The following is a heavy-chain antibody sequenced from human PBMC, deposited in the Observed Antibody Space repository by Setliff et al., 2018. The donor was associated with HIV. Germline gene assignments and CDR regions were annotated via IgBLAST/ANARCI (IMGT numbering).Heavy chain of an antibody. J-gene: IGHJ3*02. CDR1: GFTFSSYW. CDR2: IKQDGSEK. V-gene: IGHV3-7*01. Sequence: GGSLRLSCAASGFTFSSYWMNRVRQAPGKGLEWVANIKQDGSEKYYVDSVKGRFTISRDNAKNSLYLQMNSLRAEDTAVYYCARSFWGFVRNAASDIWGQGTMVTVSS. CDR3: ARSFWGFVRNAASDI. D-gene: IGHD3-16*01.